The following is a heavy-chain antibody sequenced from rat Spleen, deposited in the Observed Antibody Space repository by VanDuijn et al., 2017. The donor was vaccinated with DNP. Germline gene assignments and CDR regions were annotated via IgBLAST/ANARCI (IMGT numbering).Heavy chain of an antibody. D-gene: IGHD1-11*01. CDR3: ARGPNYGGFLDYFDY. V-gene: IGHV4-2*01. CDR1: GFNFNDYW. J-gene: IGHJ2*01. CDR2: INKDSSTI. Sequence: EVQLVESGGGLVQPGRSLKLSCAASGFNFNDYWMGWVRQAPGKGLEWIGQINKDSSTISYSPSLKDKLTISRDNVQDTLYLQMSRLGSEDSAIYYCARGPNYGGFLDYFDYWGQGVMVTVSS.